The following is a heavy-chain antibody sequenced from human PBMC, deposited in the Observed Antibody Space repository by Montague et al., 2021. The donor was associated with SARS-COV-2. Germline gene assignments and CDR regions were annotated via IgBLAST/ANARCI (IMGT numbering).Heavy chain of an antibody. Sequence: TLSLTCTVSGGSISSGGYYWSWIRQHPGKGLEWIGYIYYSGSAYYNPSLKSRATISVDTSKNQFSLKLSSVTAADTAVYYCARDPRYDSSGYYLGSAFDIWGQGTMVTVSS. J-gene: IGHJ3*02. V-gene: IGHV4-31*03. D-gene: IGHD3-22*01. CDR2: IYYSGSA. CDR3: ARDPRYDSSGYYLGSAFDI. CDR1: GGSISSGGYY.